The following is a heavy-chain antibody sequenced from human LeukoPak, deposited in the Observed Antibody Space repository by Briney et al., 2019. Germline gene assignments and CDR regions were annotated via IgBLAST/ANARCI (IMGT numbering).Heavy chain of an antibody. CDR3: AGDFGSGSYRFDY. V-gene: IGHV4-30-2*01. CDR2: INHTGTT. Sequence: SETLSLTCAVSGGSISSGDYSWSWLRQPPGKGLEWIGYINHTGTTYYNPSLKGRGTISLDRSKNQFSLKLTSVTAADTAVYYCAGDFGSGSYRFDYWGQGTLVIVSS. D-gene: IGHD3-10*01. CDR1: GGSISSGDYS. J-gene: IGHJ4*02.